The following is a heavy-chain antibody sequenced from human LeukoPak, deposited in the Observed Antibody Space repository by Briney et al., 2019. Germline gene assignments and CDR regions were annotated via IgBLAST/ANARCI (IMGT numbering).Heavy chain of an antibody. CDR3: ARGRLLTTVTTSSAFDI. V-gene: IGHV4-59*12. CDR1: GGSISSYY. CDR2: IYYSGSA. Sequence: PSETLSLTCTVSGGSISSYYWCWIRTPPGKGTERIGYIYYSGSANYNPSLKSRVSISVDTSKNQFSLKLSSGTAADTAVYYCARGRLLTTVTTSSAFDIWGQGTMVTVSS. J-gene: IGHJ3*02. D-gene: IGHD4-17*01.